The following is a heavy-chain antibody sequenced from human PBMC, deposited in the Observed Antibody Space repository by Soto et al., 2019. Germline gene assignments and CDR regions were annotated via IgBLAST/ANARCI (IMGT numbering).Heavy chain of an antibody. J-gene: IGHJ6*02. D-gene: IGHD3-10*01. V-gene: IGHV3-23*01. CDR1: EFTFSNYA. Sequence: EVQLLESGGGLVQPGVSLRRSWAASEFTFSNYAMSWVRQAPGKRLEWVSAIRSSGASTFYADPVKGRFTISRHNSKNTWYLPMTRLRAEDTAVYYCAKPVQVGPGYSYGMDVWGQATTVSVSS. CDR3: AKPVQVGPGYSYGMDV. CDR2: IRSSGAST.